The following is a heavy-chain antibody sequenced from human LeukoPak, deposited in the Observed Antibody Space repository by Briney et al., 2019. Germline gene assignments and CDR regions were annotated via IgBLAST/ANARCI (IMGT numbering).Heavy chain of an antibody. J-gene: IGHJ4*02. CDR1: GGSFSGYY. CDR2: INHSGST. CDR3: ARQVTIAVAGTDY. V-gene: IGHV4-34*01. D-gene: IGHD6-19*01. Sequence: SETLSLTCAVYGGSFSGYYWSWIRQPPGKGLEWIGEINHSGSTNYNPSLKSRVTISVDTSKNLFSLKLSSVTAADTAVYYCARQVTIAVAGTDYWGQGTLVTVSS.